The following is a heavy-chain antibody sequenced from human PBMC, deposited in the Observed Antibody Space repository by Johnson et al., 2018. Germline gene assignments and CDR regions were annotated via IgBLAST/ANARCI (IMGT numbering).Heavy chain of an antibody. V-gene: IGHV1-8*01. J-gene: IGHJ3*02. CDR2: MNPNSGNT. D-gene: IGHD6-13*01. Sequence: QVQLVEAGAEVKKSGASVKVSCKASRYTFTSYEINWVRQAPGQGLEWMGWMNPNSGNTGYAQKFQGRVTMTRNTSISTAYMELSSLRSEDTAVYYCAREAAALSFDIWGQGTIVTVSS. CDR1: RYTFTSYE. CDR3: AREAAALSFDI.